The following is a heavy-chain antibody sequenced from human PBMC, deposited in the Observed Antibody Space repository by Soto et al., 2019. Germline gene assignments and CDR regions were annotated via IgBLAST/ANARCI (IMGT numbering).Heavy chain of an antibody. CDR1: GYSFVSYW. J-gene: IGHJ4*02. CDR2: IYPGDSDT. D-gene: IGHD5-18*01. Sequence: GESLKISCNGSGYSFVSYWIAWVRQMPGKGLEWMGSIYPGDSDTTYSPSIQGQVTISADKSSTTVYLQWNTLKASDTAMYYCAKTDGYEVEYWGQGTQVTVSS. CDR3: AKTDGYEVEY. V-gene: IGHV5-51*01.